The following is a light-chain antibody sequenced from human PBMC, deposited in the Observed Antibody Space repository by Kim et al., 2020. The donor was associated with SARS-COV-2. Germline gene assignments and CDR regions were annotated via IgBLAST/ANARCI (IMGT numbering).Light chain of an antibody. Sequence: SVSPRQTARSPCSGDVLAKRYVRWFQQKPGRAPVLVIYKDNKRPSGIPERFSGSSSGTTVTLTISGAQVEDEADYYCYSAADNNWVFGGGTQLTVL. J-gene: IGLJ3*02. V-gene: IGLV3-27*01. CDR1: VLAKRY. CDR3: YSAADNNWV. CDR2: KDN.